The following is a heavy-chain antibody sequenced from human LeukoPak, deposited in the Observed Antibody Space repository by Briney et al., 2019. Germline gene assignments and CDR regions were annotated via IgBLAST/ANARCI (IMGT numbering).Heavy chain of an antibody. J-gene: IGHJ4*02. D-gene: IGHD3-10*01. CDR1: GGTFSSYA. V-gene: IGHV1-69*13. CDR2: IIPIFGTA. CDR3: ARVTMVRGVHDY. Sequence: SVKVSCKASGGTFSSYAISWVRQAPGQGLEWMGGIIPIFGTANYAQKFQGRVTITADESMSTAYMELSSLRSEDTAVYYCARVTMVRGVHDYWGQGTLVTVSS.